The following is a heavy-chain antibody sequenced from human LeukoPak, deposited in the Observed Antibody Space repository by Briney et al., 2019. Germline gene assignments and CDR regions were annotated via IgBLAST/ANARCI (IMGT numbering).Heavy chain of an antibody. Sequence: GGSLRLSCAASGFTFSSYWMSWVRQAPGEGLEWVANIKQDGSEKYYVDSVKGRFTISRDNAKNSLYLQMNSLRAEDTAVYYCARGTDYYDSSGSLDYWGQGTLVTVSS. CDR2: IKQDGSEK. J-gene: IGHJ4*02. CDR3: ARGTDYYDSSGSLDY. CDR1: GFTFSSYW. V-gene: IGHV3-7*01. D-gene: IGHD3-22*01.